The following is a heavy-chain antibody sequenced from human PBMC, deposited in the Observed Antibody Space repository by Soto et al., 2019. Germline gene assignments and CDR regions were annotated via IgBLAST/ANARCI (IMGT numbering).Heavy chain of an antibody. CDR3: ARAENYVLRYFDWSYLFDY. CDR2: ISSYNGNT. CDR1: GYTFTSYG. D-gene: IGHD3-9*01. J-gene: IGHJ4*02. V-gene: IGHV1-18*01. Sequence: ASVKVSCKASGYTFTSYGVTWVRQAPGQGLEWMGWISSYNGNTNYAQNLQGRVTMTTDTSTSTAYMELRSLRSDDTAVYYCARAENYVLRYFDWSYLFDYWGQGTLVTVSS.